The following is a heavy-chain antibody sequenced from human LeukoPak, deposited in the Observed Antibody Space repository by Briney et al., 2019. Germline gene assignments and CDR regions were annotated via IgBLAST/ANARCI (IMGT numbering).Heavy chain of an antibody. D-gene: IGHD3-22*01. Sequence: GGSLRLSCAASGFTFSSYGMHWVRQAPGKGLEWVALLSYDGSNKYYADSVKGRFTISRDNSKNTVYLQMNSLRAEDTAVYYCAKDPRPSGFTGGGFDYWGQGTLVTVSS. CDR3: AKDPRPSGFTGGGFDY. CDR2: LSYDGSNK. J-gene: IGHJ4*02. CDR1: GFTFSSYG. V-gene: IGHV3-30*18.